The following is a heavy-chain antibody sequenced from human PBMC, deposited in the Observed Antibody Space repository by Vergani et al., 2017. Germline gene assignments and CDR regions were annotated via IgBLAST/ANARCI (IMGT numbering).Heavy chain of an antibody. CDR2: IKEDGSEK. Sequence: EVQLVESGGGLVQPGGSLRLSCAASGFIFSSYWMHWVRQAPGKGLEWVAAIKEDGSEKHYVDSVKGRFTISRDNAKKSLYLQMNSLRGEDTAVYYCARGNSLGSYWGQGTLVTVSS. V-gene: IGHV3-7*01. D-gene: IGHD1-7*01. J-gene: IGHJ4*02. CDR1: GFIFSSYW. CDR3: ARGNSLGSY.